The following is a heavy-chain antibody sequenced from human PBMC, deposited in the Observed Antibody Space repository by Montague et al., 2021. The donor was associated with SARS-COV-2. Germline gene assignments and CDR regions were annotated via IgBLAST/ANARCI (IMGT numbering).Heavy chain of an antibody. J-gene: IGHJ5*02. D-gene: IGHD3-3*01. CDR1: GFTFGDYA. V-gene: IGHV3-9*01. CDR2: ISWNSGSI. CDR3: AKDSYYDFWSGYSPGENWFDP. Sequence: SLRLSCAASGFTFGDYAMHWVRQAPRKGLEWVSGISWNSGSIGYSDSLKGRFTISRDNAKNSLYLQMNSLRAEDTALYYCAKDSYYDFWSGYSPGENWFDPWGQGTLVTVSS.